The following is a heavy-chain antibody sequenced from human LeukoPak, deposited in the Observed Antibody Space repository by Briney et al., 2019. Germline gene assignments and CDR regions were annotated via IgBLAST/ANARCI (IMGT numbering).Heavy chain of an antibody. J-gene: IGHJ4*02. Sequence: ASVEVSCKASDYTFTSYGISWVRQAPGQGLEWMGWVSAYNGNTNYAQKLQGRVTMTTDTSTSTAYMELRSLRSDDTAVYYCARESNYYGSGSYDWDYWGQGTLVTVSS. D-gene: IGHD3-10*01. V-gene: IGHV1-18*01. CDR1: DYTFTSYG. CDR3: ARESNYYGSGSYDWDY. CDR2: VSAYNGNT.